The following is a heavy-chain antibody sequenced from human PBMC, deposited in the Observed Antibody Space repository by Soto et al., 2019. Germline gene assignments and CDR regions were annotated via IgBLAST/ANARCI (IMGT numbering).Heavy chain of an antibody. CDR3: AHSYLLEWLVYFDY. V-gene: IGHV2-5*01. CDR2: IYWNDDK. J-gene: IGHJ4*02. D-gene: IGHD3-3*01. Sequence: QITLKESGPTLVKPTQTLTLTCTFSGFSLGTSGVGVGWIRQPPGKALEWLALIYWNDDKRYSPSLKSRLTITKDTSKNQVVLTMTNMDPVDTATYYCAHSYLLEWLVYFDYWGQGTLVTVSS. CDR1: GFSLGTSGVG.